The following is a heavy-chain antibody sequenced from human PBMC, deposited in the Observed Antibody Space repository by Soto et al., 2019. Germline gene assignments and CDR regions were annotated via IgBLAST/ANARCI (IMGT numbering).Heavy chain of an antibody. J-gene: IGHJ4*02. V-gene: IGHV4-39*01. CDR3: ARSMVRGLHFDY. D-gene: IGHD3-10*01. CDR1: GGSFSSRNYY. Sequence: SETLSLTCTVSGGSFSSRNYYWGWIRQTPGKGLEWIGSIHYSGSAYYNPSLKSRVTISVDTSKNQFSLRLSSVTAADAAMYSCARSMVRGLHFDYWGRGTLVTVSS. CDR2: IHYSGSA.